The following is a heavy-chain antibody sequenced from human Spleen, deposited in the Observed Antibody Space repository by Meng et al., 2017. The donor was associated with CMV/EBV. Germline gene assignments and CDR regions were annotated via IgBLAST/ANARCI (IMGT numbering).Heavy chain of an antibody. CDR3: ASFLEMGWSGFRSSYGMDV. D-gene: IGHD3-3*01. J-gene: IGHJ6*02. CDR2: ISWNSGSI. V-gene: IGHV3-9*01. CDR1: GFTFDDYA. Sequence: GGSLRLSCAASGFTFDDYAMHWVRQAPGKGLEWVSGISWNSGSIGYADSVKGRFTISRDNAKNSLYLQMNCLRAEDTAVYYCASFLEMGWSGFRSSYGMDVWGQGTTVTVSS.